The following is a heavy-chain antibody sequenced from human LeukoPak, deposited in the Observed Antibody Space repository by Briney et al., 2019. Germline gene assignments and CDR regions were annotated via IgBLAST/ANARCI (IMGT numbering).Heavy chain of an antibody. V-gene: IGHV4-59*01. D-gene: IGHD5-18*01. CDR3: ARSVLGYSYGLHIDY. J-gene: IGHJ4*02. Sequence: SQTLSLTSTVSGGSISSYYWSWIRQPPGKGLEWIGCIYYSGSTDYNPSLKSRVTISIDTSKNQFSLKLSSVTAADTAVYYCARSVLGYSYGLHIDYWGQGTLVTVSS. CDR2: IYYSGST. CDR1: GGSISSYY.